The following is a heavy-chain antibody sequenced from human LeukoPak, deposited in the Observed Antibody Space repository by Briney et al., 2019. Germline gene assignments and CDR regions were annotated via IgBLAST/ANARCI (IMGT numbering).Heavy chain of an antibody. CDR2: IYYSGST. V-gene: IGHV4-59*01. CDR3: AREGYYDGSGYQGNLLDY. J-gene: IGHJ4*02. CDR1: VGSISSYY. Sequence: PSETLSLTCTVSVGSISSYYWSWIRQPPGKGLEWIGYIYYSGSTNYNPSLKSRVTISVDTSKNQFSLKLSSVTAADTAVYYCAREGYYDGSGYQGNLLDYWGQGTLVTVSS. D-gene: IGHD3-22*01.